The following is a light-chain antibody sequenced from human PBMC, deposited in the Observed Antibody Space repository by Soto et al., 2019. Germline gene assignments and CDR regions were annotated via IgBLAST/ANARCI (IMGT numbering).Light chain of an antibody. CDR1: QSISSN. J-gene: IGKJ3*01. CDR3: QQSYRSPLT. CDR2: GAS. Sequence: DIQMTQSPSSQSASVGDRVTITCRASQSISSNLNWYQQKQGEAPKLLIYGASNLHGGVPSRFSGSGSGTDFTLTISSLQAEDFAAYYCQQSYRSPLTFGPGTKVDIK. V-gene: IGKV1-39*01.